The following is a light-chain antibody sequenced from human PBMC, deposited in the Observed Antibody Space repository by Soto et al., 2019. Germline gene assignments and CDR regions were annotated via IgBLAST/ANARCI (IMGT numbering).Light chain of an antibody. V-gene: IGKV3-15*01. CDR1: QSVNNK. CDR2: GAS. J-gene: IGKJ1*01. Sequence: EIVMTQSPATLSVSPGERATLSCRASQSVNNKVAWYQQKPGQAPRLLIYGASTRATGIPARFSGSGSGTEFTLTISSLQSEDFAVYYCQQYNNWPTWTFGQGTKVDNK. CDR3: QQYNNWPTWT.